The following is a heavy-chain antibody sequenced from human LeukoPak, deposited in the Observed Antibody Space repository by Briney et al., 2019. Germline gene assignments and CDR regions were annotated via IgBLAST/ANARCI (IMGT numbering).Heavy chain of an antibody. D-gene: IGHD1-26*01. V-gene: IGHV3-20*04. J-gene: IGHJ6*03. Sequence: GGSLRLSCAASGFTFDDYGMSWVRQAPGKGLEWVSGINWNGGSTGYADSVKGRFTVSRDNAKNSLYLQMNSLRAEDTALYYCAREVGGGSYTYYYYMDVWGKGTTVTVSS. CDR2: INWNGGST. CDR1: GFTFDDYG. CDR3: AREVGGGSYTYYYYMDV.